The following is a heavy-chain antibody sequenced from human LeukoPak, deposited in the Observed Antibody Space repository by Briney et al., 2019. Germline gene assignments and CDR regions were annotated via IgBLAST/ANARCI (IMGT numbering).Heavy chain of an antibody. CDR2: INHSGRP. CDR1: VPPFMGDY. CDR3: AALAAAGTD. J-gene: IGHJ4*02. D-gene: IGHD6-13*01. V-gene: IGHV4-34*01. Sequence: SETLSLACSVDVPPFMGDYSSCIRQPPRKRREWLGEINHSGRPNYNPSLKSRVTISVDTSKTQFSLKLSSVTAADTAVYYCAALAAAGTDWGQGTLVTVSS.